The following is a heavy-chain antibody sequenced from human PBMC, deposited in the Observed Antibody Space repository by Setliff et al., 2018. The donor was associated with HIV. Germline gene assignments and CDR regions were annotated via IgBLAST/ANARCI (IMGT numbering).Heavy chain of an antibody. CDR3: ARDGYGGALDGYDI. CDR2: IRSKGYGSAT. Sequence: GGSLRLSCAASGFIFKNYDMNWVRQAPGKGLEWVGRIRSKGYGSATAYAASVKGRFTISRDDSKNTLYLQMGSLRTEDMGVYYCARDGYGGALDGYDIWGQGTMVTVSS. D-gene: IGHD5-12*01. CDR1: GFIFKNYD. V-gene: IGHV3-73*01. J-gene: IGHJ3*02.